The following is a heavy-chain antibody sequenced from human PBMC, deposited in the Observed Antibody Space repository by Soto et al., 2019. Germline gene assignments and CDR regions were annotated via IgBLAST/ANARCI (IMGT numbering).Heavy chain of an antibody. V-gene: IGHV1-3*01. J-gene: IGHJ4*02. CDR2: INAGNGNT. Sequence: GASVKFSCKTSGYTFTSYAMHWVRQAPGQRLEWMGWINAGNGNTKYSQKFQGRVTITRDTSASTAYMELSSLRSEDTAVYYCARDYWRIAARPDGFAYWGQGTLVTVSS. CDR1: GYTFTSYA. CDR3: ARDYWRIAARPDGFAY. D-gene: IGHD6-6*01.